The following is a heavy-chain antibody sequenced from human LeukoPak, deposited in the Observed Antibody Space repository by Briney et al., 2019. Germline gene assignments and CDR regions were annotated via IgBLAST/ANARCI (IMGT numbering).Heavy chain of an antibody. D-gene: IGHD6-19*01. CDR1: GGTFSSYA. V-gene: IGHV1-69*05. J-gene: IGHJ4*02. CDR2: IIPIFGTA. CDR3: AREGSGWYHYFDY. Sequence: ASVKVSCKASGGTFSSYAISWVRQAPGQGLEWMGGIIPIFGTANYAQKFQGRVTITTDESTSTAYMELSRLRSDDTAVYYCAREGSGWYHYFDYWGQGTLVTVSS.